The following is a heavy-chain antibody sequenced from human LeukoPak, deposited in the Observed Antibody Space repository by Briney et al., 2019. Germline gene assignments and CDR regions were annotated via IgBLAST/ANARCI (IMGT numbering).Heavy chain of an antibody. Sequence: GVSVTVSCKASGYTFTSYDINWVRQATGQGLEWMGWMNPNSGNTGYAQKFQGRVTMTRNTSICTAYMELSSLRSEDTAVYYCARGTYYYGSGRGRSVDYWGQGTLVTVSS. D-gene: IGHD3-10*01. J-gene: IGHJ4*02. CDR1: GYTFTSYD. V-gene: IGHV1-8*01. CDR2: MNPNSGNT. CDR3: ARGTYYYGSGRGRSVDY.